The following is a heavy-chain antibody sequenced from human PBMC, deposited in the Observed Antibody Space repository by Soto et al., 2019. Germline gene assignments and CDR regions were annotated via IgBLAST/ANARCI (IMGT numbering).Heavy chain of an antibody. D-gene: IGHD6-19*01. J-gene: IGHJ4*02. CDR1: GYTFTGYY. Sequence: ASVKVSCKASGYTFTGYYMHWVRQAPGQGLEWMGWINPNSGGTNYAQKFQGRVTMTWDTSISTAYMELSRLRSDDTAVYYCARPPLDGSGWLNFDYWGQGTLVTVSS. V-gene: IGHV1-2*02. CDR2: INPNSGGT. CDR3: ARPPLDGSGWLNFDY.